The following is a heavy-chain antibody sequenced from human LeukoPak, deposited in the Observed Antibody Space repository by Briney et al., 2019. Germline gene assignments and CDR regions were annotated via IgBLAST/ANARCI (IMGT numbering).Heavy chain of an antibody. CDR3: AKDLGVVVAPSVISDS. D-gene: IGHD2-15*01. V-gene: IGHV3-23*01. CDR1: GFTFSNFA. CDR2: LSTSGRST. Sequence: GGSLRLSCAGSGFTFSNFAMNWVRQAPGKGLEWISALSTSGRSTYYADSVKGRFTISRGNSKNTLYLQMNGLRAEDTAVYYCAKDLGVVVAPSVISDSWGQGTLVTVSS. J-gene: IGHJ4*02.